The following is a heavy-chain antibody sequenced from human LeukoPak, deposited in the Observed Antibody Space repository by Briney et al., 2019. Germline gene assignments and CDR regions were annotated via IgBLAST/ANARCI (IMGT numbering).Heavy chain of an antibody. J-gene: IGHJ4*02. V-gene: IGHV3-7*01. D-gene: IGHD6-6*01. CDR2: IKQDGSEK. CDR3: VRALGSSSADY. CDR1: GFTFTHSW. Sequence: GGSLRLSCAASGFTFTHSWMSWVGQAPGKGLEGVANIKQDGSEKYYVDSVEGRFTISRDNAKNSVSLQMNSLRGEDTAVYYCVRALGSSSADYWGQGTLVTVSS.